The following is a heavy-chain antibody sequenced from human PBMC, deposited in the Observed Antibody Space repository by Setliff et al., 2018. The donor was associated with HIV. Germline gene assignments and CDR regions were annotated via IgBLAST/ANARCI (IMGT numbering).Heavy chain of an antibody. V-gene: IGHV6-1*01. CDR2: TYYRSKWYT. CDR1: GDSVSSDSAA. CDR3: ARGGITAYYFDH. J-gene: IGHJ4*02. D-gene: IGHD5-18*01. Sequence: PSQTLSLTCAISGDSVSSDSAAWNWIRQSPSRGLEWLARTYYRSKWYTDYAVSVKSRITTNPDTSRNQFSLQLSSVIPDDSAVYFCARGGITAYYFDHWAQGTLVTVSS.